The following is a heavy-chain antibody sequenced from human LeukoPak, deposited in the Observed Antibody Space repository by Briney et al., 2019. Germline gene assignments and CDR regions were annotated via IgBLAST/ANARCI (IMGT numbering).Heavy chain of an antibody. V-gene: IGHV3-21*01. J-gene: IGHJ4*02. CDR3: ARDSPLGGGPFGY. Sequence: GGSLRLSCAASGFTFSSYSMNWVRQAPGKGLEWVSSISSSSSYIYYADSVKGRFTISRDNAKNSLYLQMNSLRAEDTAVYYCARDSPLGGGPFGYWGQGTLVTVSS. D-gene: IGHD3-10*01. CDR2: ISSSSSYI. CDR1: GFTFSSYS.